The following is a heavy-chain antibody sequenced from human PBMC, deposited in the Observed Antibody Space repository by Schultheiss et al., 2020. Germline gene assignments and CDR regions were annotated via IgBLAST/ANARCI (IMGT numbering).Heavy chain of an antibody. CDR2: IYYSGST. D-gene: IGHD3-10*01. J-gene: IGHJ5*02. Sequence: SETLSLTCTVSGGSISSYYWSWIRQPPGKGLEWIGYIYYSGSTYYNPSLKSRVTISVDTSKNQFSLKLSSVTAADTAVYYCARQTGLLWFGDPRNWFDPWGQGTLVTVSS. CDR3: ARQTGLLWFGDPRNWFDP. CDR1: GGSISSYY. V-gene: IGHV4-59*04.